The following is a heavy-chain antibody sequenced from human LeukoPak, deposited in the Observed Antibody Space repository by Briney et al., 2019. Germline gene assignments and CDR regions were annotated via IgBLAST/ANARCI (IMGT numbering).Heavy chain of an antibody. CDR1: GDSITSGNYY. V-gene: IGHV4-61*02. D-gene: IGHD5-18*01. CDR2: IYADGT. J-gene: IGHJ6*03. CDR3: ARAREDTATTNGYFYYYYYYMDV. Sequence: PSQTLSLTCIVSGDSITSGNYYWSWIRQPAGKGLEWIGRIYADGTNYNPSLKSRVTIPIDTSENQFSLKMTSVTAADTAVYYCARAREDTATTNGYFYYYYYYMDVWGKGTTVTVSS.